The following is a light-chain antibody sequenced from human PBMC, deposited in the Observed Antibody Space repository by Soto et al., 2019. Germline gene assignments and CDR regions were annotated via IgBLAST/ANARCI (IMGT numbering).Light chain of an antibody. J-gene: IGLJ2*01. V-gene: IGLV2-14*01. Sequence: QSALTQPASVSGSPGQSITVSCTGTSSDVGGFKYVSWYRHHPGKAPKLMIYEVSNRPSGVSNRFSDSKSGNTASLTISGLQAEDEADYYCASYTSSGSYVVFGGGTKLTVL. CDR1: SSDVGGFKY. CDR2: EVS. CDR3: ASYTSSGSYVV.